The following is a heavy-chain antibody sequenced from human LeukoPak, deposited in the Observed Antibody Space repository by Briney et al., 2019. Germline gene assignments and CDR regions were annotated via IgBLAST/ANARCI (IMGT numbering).Heavy chain of an antibody. CDR3: ARGLARTSMVTRGGVRFDY. CDR2: MNPNSGNT. CDR1: GYTFTTYD. V-gene: IGHV1-8*01. Sequence: ASVKVSCKASGYTFTTYDINWVRQATGQGLEWMGWMNPNSGNTGYAQKFQGRVTMTRNTSISTAYMELSSLRSEDTAVYYCARGLARTSMVTRGGVRFDYWGQGTLVTVSS. D-gene: IGHD5-18*01. J-gene: IGHJ4*02.